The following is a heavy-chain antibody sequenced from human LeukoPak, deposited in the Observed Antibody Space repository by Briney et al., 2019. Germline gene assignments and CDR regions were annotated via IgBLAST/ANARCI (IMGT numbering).Heavy chain of an antibody. CDR1: GGSISSHY. CDR2: IYYSGST. J-gene: IGHJ4*02. Sequence: PSETLSLTCTVSGGSISSHYWSWIRQPPGKGLEWIGYIYYSGSTNYNPSLKSRVTISVDTSKNQFSLKLSSVTAADTAVYYCAREHNHSSSSCFDCWGQGTLVTVSS. CDR3: AREHNHSSSSCFDC. V-gene: IGHV4-59*11. D-gene: IGHD6-6*01.